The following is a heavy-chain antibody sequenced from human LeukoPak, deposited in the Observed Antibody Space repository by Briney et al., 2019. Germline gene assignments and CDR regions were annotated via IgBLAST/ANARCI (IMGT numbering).Heavy chain of an antibody. CDR3: ARVNTIFGGGFDY. CDR1: RFTFSNYS. V-gene: IGHV3-21*01. Sequence: GGSLRLSCAASRFTFSNYSMNWVRQAPGKGLEWVSSISRGSGHIYYADSVKGRFTISRDNARNSLYLQMNSLRAEDTAIYYCARVNTIFGGGFDYWGQGTLVTVSS. D-gene: IGHD3-3*01. CDR2: ISRGSGHI. J-gene: IGHJ4*02.